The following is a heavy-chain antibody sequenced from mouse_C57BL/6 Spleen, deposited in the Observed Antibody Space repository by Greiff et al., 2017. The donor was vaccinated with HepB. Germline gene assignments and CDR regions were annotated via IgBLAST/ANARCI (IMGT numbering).Heavy chain of an antibody. Sequence: VQLQQSGPELVKPGASVKISCKASGYAFSSSWMNWVKQRPGKGLEWIGRIYPGDGDTNYNGKFKGKAKLTADKSSSTAYMQLSSLTSEDSAVYFCERLGVYYGYGFDYWGQGTTLTVSS. V-gene: IGHV1-82*01. CDR1: GYAFSSSW. D-gene: IGHD2-2*01. CDR2: IYPGDGDT. CDR3: ERLGVYYGYGFDY. J-gene: IGHJ2*01.